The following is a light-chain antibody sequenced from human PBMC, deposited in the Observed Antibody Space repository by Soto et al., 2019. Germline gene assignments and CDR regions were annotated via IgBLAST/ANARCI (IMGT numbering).Light chain of an antibody. Sequence: DIVVTQSPLSLVVTPGEPASISCRSSQSLLNSNGYNYLDWYLQKPGQSPQLLIYLGSSRASGVPDRFSGSGSGTDFTLTISRXEAEDVGFYYCMQALQAPLTFGQGTKVDTK. CDR3: MQALQAPLT. V-gene: IGKV2-28*01. CDR2: LGS. J-gene: IGKJ1*01. CDR1: QSLLNSNGYNY.